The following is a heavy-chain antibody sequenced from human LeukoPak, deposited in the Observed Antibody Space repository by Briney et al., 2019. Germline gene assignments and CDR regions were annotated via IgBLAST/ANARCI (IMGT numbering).Heavy chain of an antibody. CDR2: INHSGST. D-gene: IGHD3-9*01. CDR1: GGSFSGYY. Sequence: TSETPSLTCAVYGGSFSGYYWSWIRQPPGKGLEWIGEINHSGSTNYNPSLKSRVTISVDTSKNQFSLKLSSVTAADTAVYYCARGSHGYFGYRARGWFDPGGQGTLVTVSS. J-gene: IGHJ5*02. V-gene: IGHV4-34*01. CDR3: ARGSHGYFGYRARGWFDP.